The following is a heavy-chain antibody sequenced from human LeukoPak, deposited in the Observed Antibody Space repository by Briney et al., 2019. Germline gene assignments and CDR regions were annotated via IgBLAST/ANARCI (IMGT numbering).Heavy chain of an antibody. CDR3: ARVVRGYSYGIRGAFDI. D-gene: IGHD5-18*01. CDR2: IYTGGDT. V-gene: IGHV3-66*01. CDR1: GFTVSSNY. J-gene: IGHJ3*02. Sequence: PGGSLRLSCAASGFTVSSNYMSWVRQAPGKGLEWVSGIYTGGDTYYADSVKDRFTISRDNSKNTLYLQMNSLRAEDTAVYYCARVVRGYSYGIRGAFDIWGQGTMVTVSS.